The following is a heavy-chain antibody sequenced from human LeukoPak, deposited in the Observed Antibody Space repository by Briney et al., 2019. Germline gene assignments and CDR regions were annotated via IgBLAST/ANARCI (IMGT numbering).Heavy chain of an antibody. CDR3: AIDMHYYDSSGYYPPLGY. J-gene: IGHJ4*02. Sequence: PSETLSLTCTASEGTISSYYWSWIRQPAGKGLDWMGRIYTSGSTNYNPSLKSLVTMSVDTSKDQFSLKLISVTAADKAGYYCAIDMHYYDSSGYYPPLGYWGEGTLVTVSS. V-gene: IGHV4-4*07. D-gene: IGHD3-22*01. CDR2: IYTSGST. CDR1: EGTISSYY.